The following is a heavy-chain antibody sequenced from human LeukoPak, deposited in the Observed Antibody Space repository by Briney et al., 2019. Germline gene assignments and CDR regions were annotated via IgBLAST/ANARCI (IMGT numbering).Heavy chain of an antibody. J-gene: IGHJ3*02. CDR1: GGSISSYY. CDR2: IYTSGST. D-gene: IGHD3-16*01. Sequence: SETLSLTCTVSGGSISSYYWSWIRQPAGKGLEWIGRIYTSGSTNYNPSLKSRVTISVDTSKNQFSLKLSSVTAADTAVYYCARVYAGSYSYVSAFDIWGQGTMVTVSS. CDR3: ARVYAGSYSYVSAFDI. V-gene: IGHV4-4*07.